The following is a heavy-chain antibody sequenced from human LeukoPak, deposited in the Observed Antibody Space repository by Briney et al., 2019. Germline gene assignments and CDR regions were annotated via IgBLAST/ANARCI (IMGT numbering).Heavy chain of an antibody. CDR3: AKDERGYYDSSGFFGAIDY. Sequence: GRSLRLSCAASGFTFNRYAMHWVRQAPGKGLEWVAFIWYDGSNKYYADSVKGRFTVSRNNSKNTLYLQMNSLRAEDTAVYYCAKDERGYYDSSGFFGAIDYWGQGSLVSVSS. CDR1: GFTFNRYA. CDR2: IWYDGSNK. J-gene: IGHJ4*02. V-gene: IGHV3-33*06. D-gene: IGHD3-22*01.